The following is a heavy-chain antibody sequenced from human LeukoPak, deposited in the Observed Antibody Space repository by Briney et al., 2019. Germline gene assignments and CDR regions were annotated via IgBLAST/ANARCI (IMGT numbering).Heavy chain of an antibody. J-gene: IGHJ6*02. CDR2: INPNSGGT. CDR3: ARRGVALSYYGMDV. D-gene: IGHD2-8*01. V-gene: IGHV1-2*02. Sequence: ASVKVSCKASGYTFTGYYMHWVRQAPGQGLEWMGWINPNSGGTNYAQKFQGRVTMTRDTSISTAYMELSRLRSDDTAVYYCARRGVALSYYGMDVWGQGTTVTVSS. CDR1: GYTFTGYY.